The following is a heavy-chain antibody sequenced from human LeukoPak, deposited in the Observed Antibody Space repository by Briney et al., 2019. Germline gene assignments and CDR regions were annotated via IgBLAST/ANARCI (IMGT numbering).Heavy chain of an antibody. D-gene: IGHD1-26*01. CDR3: ARERELRVGYFDY. J-gene: IGHJ4*02. CDR1: GYTFTSYD. Sequence: GASVKVSCKASGYTFTSYDINWVRQATGRGLEWMGWMNPNSGNTGYAQKFQGRVTMTRNTSISTAYMELSSLRSEDTAVYYCARERELRVGYFDYWGQGTLVTVSS. CDR2: MNPNSGNT. V-gene: IGHV1-8*01.